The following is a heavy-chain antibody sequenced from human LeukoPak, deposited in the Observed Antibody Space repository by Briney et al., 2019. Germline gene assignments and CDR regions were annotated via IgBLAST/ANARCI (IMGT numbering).Heavy chain of an antibody. CDR2: INPNSGGT. D-gene: IGHD6-13*01. V-gene: IGHV1-2*02. J-gene: IGHJ4*02. CDR1: GYTFTGYY. CDR3: ARDLEEQQLAQDY. Sequence: ASVKVSCKASGYTFTGYYMHWVRQAPGQGLEWMGWINPNSGGTNYAQKFQGRVTMTRDTSISRAYMDLSRLRSDDTAVYYCARDLEEQQLAQDYWGQGTLVTVSS.